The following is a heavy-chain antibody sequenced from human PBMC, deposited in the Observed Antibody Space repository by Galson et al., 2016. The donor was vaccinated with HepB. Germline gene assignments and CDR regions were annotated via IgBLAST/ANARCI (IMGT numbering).Heavy chain of an antibody. CDR2: IYHSGST. CDR1: GYSISSGYQ. Sequence: SETLSLTCAVSGYSISSGYQWGWIRQPPGKGLEWIGSIYHSGSTYYNPSLKSRVTISVDTSKNQFSLKLSSATAADTAVYYCARGSLWYDYWSQGTLVTVSS. D-gene: IGHD6-13*01. J-gene: IGHJ4*02. CDR3: ARGSLWYDY. V-gene: IGHV4-38-2*01.